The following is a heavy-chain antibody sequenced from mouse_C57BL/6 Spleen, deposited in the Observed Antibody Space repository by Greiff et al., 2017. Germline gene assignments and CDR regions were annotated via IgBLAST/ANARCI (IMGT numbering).Heavy chain of an antibody. CDR1: GYTFTSYW. D-gene: IGHD1-1*01. CDR3: ARLLRSWYFDV. V-gene: IGHV1-53*01. Sequence: QVQLKQPGTELVKPGASVKLSCKASGYTFTSYWMHWVKQRPGQGLEWIGNINPSNGGTNYNEKFKSKATLTVDKSSSTAYMQLSSLTSENSAVYYCARLLRSWYFDVWGTGTTVTVSS. J-gene: IGHJ1*03. CDR2: INPSNGGT.